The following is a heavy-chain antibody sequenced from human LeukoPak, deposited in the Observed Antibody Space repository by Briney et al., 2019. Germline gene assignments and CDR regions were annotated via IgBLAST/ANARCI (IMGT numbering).Heavy chain of an antibody. V-gene: IGHV4-30-4*08. CDR2: IYYSGST. J-gene: IGHJ5*02. CDR1: GGSISSGDYY. D-gene: IGHD3-9*01. Sequence: SQTLSLTCTVSGGSISSGDYYWSWIRQPPGKGLEWIGYIYYSGSTYYNPSLKSRVTISVDTSKNQFSLKLSSVTAADTAVYYCARIPTYYDILTGARGFDPWGQGTLVTVSS. CDR3: ARIPTYYDILTGARGFDP.